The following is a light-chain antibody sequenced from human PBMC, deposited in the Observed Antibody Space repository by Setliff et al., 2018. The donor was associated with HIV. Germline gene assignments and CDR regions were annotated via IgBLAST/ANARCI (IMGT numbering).Light chain of an antibody. Sequence: QSVLTQPPSASGSPGQSVTISCTGASIDIGNYNYVSWYQHHPGKAPKLIIYQVTKRPSGVPDRFSGSKSANTASLTVSGLQAEDEADYYCSAYAGSNNYGVFGTGTKVTV. V-gene: IGLV2-8*01. CDR3: SAYAGSNNYGV. CDR2: QVT. J-gene: IGLJ1*01. CDR1: SIDIGNYNY.